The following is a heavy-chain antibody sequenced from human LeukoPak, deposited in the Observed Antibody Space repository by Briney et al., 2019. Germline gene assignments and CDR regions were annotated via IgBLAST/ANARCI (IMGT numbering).Heavy chain of an antibody. CDR1: GDSISNYY. CDR3: ARTGHYDSSGYYTLDY. CDR2: IYSSGST. Sequence: SETLSLTCSVSGDSISNYYWSWIRQSAGKGLEWIGRIYSSGSTDYNPSLKSRVTISVDTSKNQFSLKLSSVTAADTAVYYCARTGHYDSSGYYTLDYWGQGTLVTVSS. J-gene: IGHJ4*02. D-gene: IGHD3-22*01. V-gene: IGHV4-4*07.